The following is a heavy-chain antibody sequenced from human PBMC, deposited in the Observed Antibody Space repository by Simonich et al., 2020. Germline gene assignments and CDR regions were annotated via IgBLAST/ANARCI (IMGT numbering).Heavy chain of an antibody. Sequence: QVQLQESGPGLVKPSETLSLTCTVSGGSISSYYWSWIRQPPGKGMEWIGYIYYSGSTNYNPSLKCRVTISVDTSKNQFSLKLSSVTAADTAVYYCARHDRWLQFYFDYWGQGTLVTVSS. CDR3: ARHDRWLQFYFDY. V-gene: IGHV4-59*08. J-gene: IGHJ4*02. CDR1: GGSISSYY. CDR2: IYYSGST. D-gene: IGHD5-12*01.